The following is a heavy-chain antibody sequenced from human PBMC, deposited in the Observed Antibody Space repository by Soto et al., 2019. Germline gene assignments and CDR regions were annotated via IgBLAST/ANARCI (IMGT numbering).Heavy chain of an antibody. D-gene: IGHD2-2*01. CDR1: GFTFSIYW. CDR3: ARIPPLGYCSSTSCYASRGFDY. J-gene: IGHJ4*02. V-gene: IGHV3-7*03. CDR2: IKQDGSEK. Sequence: GGSLRLSCAASGFTFSIYWMRWVRDAPGKGLEWVANIKQDGSEKYYVDSVKGRFTISRDNAKNSLYLQMNSLRAEDTAVYYCARIPPLGYCSSTSCYASRGFDYWGQGTLVTVSS.